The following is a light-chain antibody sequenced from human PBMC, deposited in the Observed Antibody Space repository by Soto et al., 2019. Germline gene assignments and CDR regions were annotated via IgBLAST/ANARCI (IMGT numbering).Light chain of an antibody. CDR1: QDIGND. V-gene: IGKV1-17*01. J-gene: IGKJ4*01. CDR3: LQLNSYPLT. Sequence: DIQMTQSPSSLSASVGDRVTITCRASQDIGNDLGWYQQKPGKAPKRLIHAASSLQSGVPSRFSGSGSGTEFTLIISSLQPEDFASYYCLQLNSYPLTFGGGTKVEIK. CDR2: AAS.